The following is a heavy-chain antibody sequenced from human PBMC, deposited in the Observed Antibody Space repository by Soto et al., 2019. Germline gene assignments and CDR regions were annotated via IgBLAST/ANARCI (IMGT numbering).Heavy chain of an antibody. J-gene: IGHJ4*02. CDR3: AKEHYSNYAAFDY. V-gene: IGHV3-30*18. CDR1: GFTFSSYG. CDR2: ISYDGSNK. Sequence: GGSLRLSCAASGFTFSSYGMHWVRQAPGKGLEWVAVISYDGSNKYYADSVKGRFTISRDNSKNTLYLQMNSLRAEDTAVYYCAKEHYSNYAAFDYWGQGTLVTVSS. D-gene: IGHD4-4*01.